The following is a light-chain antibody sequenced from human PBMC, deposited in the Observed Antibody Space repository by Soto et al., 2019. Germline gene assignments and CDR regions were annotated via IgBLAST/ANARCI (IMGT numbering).Light chain of an antibody. CDR3: CSYAGNPYV. J-gene: IGLJ1*01. V-gene: IGLV2-11*01. CDR1: DSDVGGYDY. Sequence: QSALTQRRSVSGSPGQSVTISCTGRDSDVGGYDYVSWYQQHPGKAPKLMIFDVNKRPSGVPDRFSGSKSGNTASLTISRLQAEDEADYYCCSYAGNPYVFGGGTKVTVL. CDR2: DVN.